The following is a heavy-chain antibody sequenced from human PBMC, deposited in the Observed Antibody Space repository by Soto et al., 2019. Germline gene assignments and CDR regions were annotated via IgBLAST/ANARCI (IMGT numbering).Heavy chain of an antibody. D-gene: IGHD6-19*01. CDR3: ARRDIAVAGFAFDI. CDR1: GGSISSSSYY. Sequence: SETLSLTCTVSGGSISSSSYYWGWIRRPPGKGLEWIGSIYYSGSTYYNPSLKSRVTISVDTSKNQFSLKLSSVTAADTAVYYCARRDIAVAGFAFDIWGQGTMVTVSS. V-gene: IGHV4-39*01. J-gene: IGHJ3*02. CDR2: IYYSGST.